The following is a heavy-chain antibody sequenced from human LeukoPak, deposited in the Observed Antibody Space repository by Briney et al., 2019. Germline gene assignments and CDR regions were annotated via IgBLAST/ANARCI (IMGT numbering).Heavy chain of an antibody. D-gene: IGHD6-19*01. CDR2: ISYDGRNK. CDR1: GFTFSSYG. J-gene: IGHJ4*02. CDR3: ARGLEEQWLTTDY. V-gene: IGHV3-30*03. Sequence: GRSLRLSCAASGFTFSSYGMHWVRQAPGKGLEWVAVISYDGRNKYDADSVKGRFTISRDNSKNTLFLQMNSLRADDTAVYYCARGLEEQWLTTDYWGQGTLVTVSS.